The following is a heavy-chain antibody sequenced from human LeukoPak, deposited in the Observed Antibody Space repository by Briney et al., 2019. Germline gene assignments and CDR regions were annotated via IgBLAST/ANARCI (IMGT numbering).Heavy chain of an antibody. J-gene: IGHJ4*02. V-gene: IGHV3-23*01. D-gene: IGHD3-22*01. CDR1: GFTFSSYA. CDR3: AKGSYYYDSSGYLDY. CDR2: ISGSGGST. Sequence: PGGSLRLSCAASGFTFSSYAMSWVRQAPGKGLEWVSAISGSGGSTYYADSVKGRFAISRDNSKNTLYLQMNSLRAEGTAVYYCAKGSYYYDSSGYLDYWGQGTLVTVPS.